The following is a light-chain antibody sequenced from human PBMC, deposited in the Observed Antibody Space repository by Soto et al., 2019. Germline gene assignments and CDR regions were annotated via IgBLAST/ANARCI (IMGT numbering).Light chain of an antibody. Sequence: QAVVTQPPSVSAAPGQKVTISCSGSTSNIGNNFVFWYQQLPGTAPKLLIYDNNKRPSGIPDRFSGSKSGTSATLGITGLQTGDEADYYCETWDSSLSVVLFGGGTKVTVL. CDR3: ETWDSSLSVVL. CDR2: DNN. V-gene: IGLV1-51*01. J-gene: IGLJ2*01. CDR1: TSNIGNNF.